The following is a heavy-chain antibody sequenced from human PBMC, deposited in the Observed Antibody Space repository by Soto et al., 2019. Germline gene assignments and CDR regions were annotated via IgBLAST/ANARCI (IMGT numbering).Heavy chain of an antibody. CDR2: IYWDDDK. V-gene: IGHV2-5*02. CDR1: GFSLTTSGVG. J-gene: IGHJ4*02. Sequence: QITLNESGPTVVRPTETLTLTCRFSGFSLTTSGVGVGWIRKSPGKAPEWLALIYWDDDKRYSASLKSRLTITKDTDKNQVVPTGSDLEPTDTATYYCAHRVLRTVFGLVTTTAIYFDFWGQGTPVAVSS. CDR3: AHRVLRTVFGLVTTTAIYFDF. D-gene: IGHD3-3*01.